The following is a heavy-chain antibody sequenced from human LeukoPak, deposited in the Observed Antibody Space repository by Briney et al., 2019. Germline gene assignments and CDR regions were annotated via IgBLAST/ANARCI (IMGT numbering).Heavy chain of an antibody. CDR2: IIPIFGTA. CDR3: ARSDFWSGRYYYYMDV. CDR1: GYTFSSYA. Sequence: SVKVSCKASGYTFSSYAISWVRQAPGQGLEWMGRIIPIFGTANYAQKFQGRVTITTDESTSTAYMELSSLRSEDTAVYYCARSDFWSGRYYYYMDVWGKGTTVTVSS. D-gene: IGHD3-3*01. J-gene: IGHJ6*03. V-gene: IGHV1-69*05.